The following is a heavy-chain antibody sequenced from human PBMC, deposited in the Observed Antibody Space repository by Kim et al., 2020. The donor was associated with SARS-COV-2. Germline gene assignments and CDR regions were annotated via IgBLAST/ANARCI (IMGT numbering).Heavy chain of an antibody. V-gene: IGHV3-11*01. Sequence: ADSVKGRFTISRDNAKNSLYLQMNSVRAEDTAVYYCARLPLDMATTGVADYWGQGTLVTVSS. CDR3: ARLPLDMATTGVADY. D-gene: IGHD2-2*03. J-gene: IGHJ4*02.